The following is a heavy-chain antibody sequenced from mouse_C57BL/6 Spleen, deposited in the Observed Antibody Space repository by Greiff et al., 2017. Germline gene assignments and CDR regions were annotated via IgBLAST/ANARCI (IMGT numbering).Heavy chain of an antibody. CDR1: GFTFSDYY. Sequence: DVQLVESGGGLVQPGGSLKLSCAASGFTFSDYYMYWVRQTPEKRLEWVAYISNGGGSTYYPDTVKGRFTISRDNAKNTLYLQMSRLKSEDTAMYYCARHVRDYDWYFDVWGTGTTVTVSS. J-gene: IGHJ1*03. CDR2: ISNGGGST. D-gene: IGHD2-4*01. V-gene: IGHV5-12*01. CDR3: ARHVRDYDWYFDV.